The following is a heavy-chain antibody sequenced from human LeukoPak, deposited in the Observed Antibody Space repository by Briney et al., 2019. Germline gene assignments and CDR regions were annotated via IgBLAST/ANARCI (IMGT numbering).Heavy chain of an antibody. D-gene: IGHD4-17*01. CDR3: ARGLHGPNWYFDL. CDR1: GFTFSSYG. Sequence: GGSLRLSCAASGFTFSSYGMHWVRQAPGKGLEWVAFIRYDGSNKYYADSVEGRFTISRDNSKNTLYLQMNSLRAEDTAVYYCARGLHGPNWYFDLWGRGTLVTVSS. V-gene: IGHV3-30*02. J-gene: IGHJ2*01. CDR2: IRYDGSNK.